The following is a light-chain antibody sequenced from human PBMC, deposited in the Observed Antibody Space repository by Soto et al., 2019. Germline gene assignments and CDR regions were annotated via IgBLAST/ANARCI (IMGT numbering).Light chain of an antibody. V-gene: IGLV2-14*01. CDR3: SSYTTATTYV. Sequence: QSALTQPASVSGSPGQSITISCTGTSSDVGAYNFVSWYQQHPGKAPKLMIFEVTNRPFGISDRFSGSKSDNAASLTLSGLQAEDEADYYCSSYTTATTYVFGTGTKLTVL. CDR2: EVT. J-gene: IGLJ1*01. CDR1: SSDVGAYNF.